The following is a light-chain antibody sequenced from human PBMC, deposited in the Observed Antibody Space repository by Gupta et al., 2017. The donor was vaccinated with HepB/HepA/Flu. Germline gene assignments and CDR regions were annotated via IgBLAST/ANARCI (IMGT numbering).Light chain of an antibody. CDR3: RHKDNYPRM. J-gene: IGKJ1*01. CDR2: VAT. Sequence: AIQLTQSPSSLSASVGDRVTITCRASQDIGRDLEWYQQQPGKAPKLLIYVATTLQTGVPSRFSGSGSGTDFTLTIDSLQPEDFATYYCRHKDNYPRMFGQGTKVDIK. CDR1: QDIGRD. V-gene: IGKV1-6*01.